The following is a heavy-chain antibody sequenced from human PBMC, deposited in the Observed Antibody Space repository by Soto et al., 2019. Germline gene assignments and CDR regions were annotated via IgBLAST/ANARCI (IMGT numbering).Heavy chain of an antibody. J-gene: IGHJ5*02. CDR1: VGSFSCYY. D-gene: IGHD2-2*02. Sequence: PSDTLSLTCAVYVGSFSCYYWTWIRQPPGKGLEWIGEINHSGSTNYNPSLKSRVTISVDTSKNQFSLKLSSVTAADTAVYYGARGGGRLGYCSSTSCFTRWFDPWGQGTLVTVSS. CDR2: INHSGST. CDR3: ARGGGRLGYCSSTSCFTRWFDP. V-gene: IGHV4-34*01.